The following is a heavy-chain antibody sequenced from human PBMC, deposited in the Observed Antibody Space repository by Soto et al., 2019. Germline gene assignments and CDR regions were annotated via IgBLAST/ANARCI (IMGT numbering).Heavy chain of an antibody. D-gene: IGHD2-15*01. CDR1: GFTFSDHN. V-gene: IGHV3-11*01. CDR3: AKNSGFDLDY. CDR2: IRSSDGTI. J-gene: IGHJ4*02. Sequence: QVQLVESGGGLVKPGGSLRLSCTASGFTFSDHNMSWIRQAPGKGLEWISYIRSSDGTIYYADSVKGRFTISRDNVKNSLYLQMNSLRAEDTAVYYCAKNSGFDLDYWGQGTLVTVSS.